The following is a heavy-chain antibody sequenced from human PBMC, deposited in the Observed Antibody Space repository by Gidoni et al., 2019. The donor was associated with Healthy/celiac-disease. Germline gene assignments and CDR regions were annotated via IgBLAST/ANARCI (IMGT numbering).Heavy chain of an antibody. J-gene: IGHJ6*03. CDR2: FDPEDGET. D-gene: IGHD3-10*01. CDR3: ATDSSPLTMVRGNNYYYYMDV. V-gene: IGHV1-24*01. CDR1: GYTLTELS. Sequence: QVQLVQSGAEVKKPGASVTVSCKVSGYTLTELSMHWGRQAPGKGLEWMGGFDPEDGETIYAQKFQGRVTMTEDTSTDTAYMELSSLRSEDTAVYYCATDSSPLTMVRGNNYYYYMDVWGKGTTVTVSS.